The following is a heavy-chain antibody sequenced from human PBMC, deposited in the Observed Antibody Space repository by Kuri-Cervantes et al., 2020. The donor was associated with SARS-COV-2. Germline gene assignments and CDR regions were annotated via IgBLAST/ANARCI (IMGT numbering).Heavy chain of an antibody. CDR2: INHSGST. CDR3: ATPGGYSYGFSYAFDI. J-gene: IGHJ3*02. V-gene: IGHV4-34*01. D-gene: IGHD5-18*01. Sequence: SETLSLTCAVYGGSFSGYYWSWIRQPPGKGLEWIGEINHSGSTNYNPSLKSRVTISVDTSKNQFSLKLSSVTAADTAVYYCATPGGYSYGFSYAFDIWGQGTMVTCSS. CDR1: GGSFSGYY.